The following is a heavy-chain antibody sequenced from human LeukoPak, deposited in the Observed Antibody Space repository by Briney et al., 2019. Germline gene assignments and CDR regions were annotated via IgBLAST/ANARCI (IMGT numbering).Heavy chain of an antibody. CDR1: GFTFSSYS. CDR3: ARDRGVSYFDY. J-gene: IGHJ4*02. CDR2: ICSSSTYI. D-gene: IGHD3-10*01. Sequence: PGGSLRLSCAASGFTFSSYSMNWVRQAPGKRLEWVSSICSSSTYIYYADSVKGRFTISRDNAKNTLYLQMNSLRAEDTAMYYCARDRGVSYFDYWGQGTQVTVSS. V-gene: IGHV3-21*01.